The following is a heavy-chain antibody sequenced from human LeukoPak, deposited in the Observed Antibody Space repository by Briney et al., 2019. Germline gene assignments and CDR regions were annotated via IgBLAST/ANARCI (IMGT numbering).Heavy chain of an antibody. CDR2: IGRSGST. Sequence: GGSLRLSCAASGFTFSTYGMQWVRQAPGKGLEWVSGIGRSGSTYYTDSGKGRFTISRDNSKDTLYLQMNSLRAEDTAVYYCARGESFAFANWGQGTMVTVSS. CDR1: GFTFSTYG. D-gene: IGHD2-21*01. V-gene: IGHV3-23*01. CDR3: ARGESFAFAN. J-gene: IGHJ3*02.